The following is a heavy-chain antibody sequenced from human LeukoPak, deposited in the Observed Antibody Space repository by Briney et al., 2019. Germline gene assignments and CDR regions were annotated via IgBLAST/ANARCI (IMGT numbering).Heavy chain of an antibody. CDR2: IRNKANSYTT. V-gene: IGHV3-72*01. J-gene: IGHJ4*02. CDR1: GFTFASYA. Sequence: PGGSLRLSCAASGFTFASYAMSWVRQAPGKGLEWVGRIRNKANSYTTEFAASVKGRFTISRDDSRNSLYLQMNSLKTEDTAVYYCARAYSYGATFDYWGQGTLVTVSS. D-gene: IGHD5-18*01. CDR3: ARAYSYGATFDY.